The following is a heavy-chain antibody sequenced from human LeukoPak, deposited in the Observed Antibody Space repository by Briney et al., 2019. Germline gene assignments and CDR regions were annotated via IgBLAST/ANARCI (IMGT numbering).Heavy chain of an antibody. CDR3: TRDAGGGDCYSCPNWFDP. Sequence: ASVKVSCKASGYTFTGYYMHWVRQAPGQGLEWMGWINPNSGVTKYAQKFQGRVTMTSDTSISTAYIELSRLRSDDTAEYYCTRDAGGGDCYSCPNWFDPWGQGTLVTVSS. J-gene: IGHJ5*02. CDR1: GYTFTGYY. CDR2: INPNSGVT. V-gene: IGHV1-2*02. D-gene: IGHD2-21*02.